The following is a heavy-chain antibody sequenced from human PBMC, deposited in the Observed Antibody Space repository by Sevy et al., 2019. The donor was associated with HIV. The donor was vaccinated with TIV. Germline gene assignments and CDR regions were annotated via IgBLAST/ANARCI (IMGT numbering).Heavy chain of an antibody. CDR2: IWYDGSNT. D-gene: IGHD1-26*01. CDR1: GFIFSYYG. J-gene: IGHJ4*02. V-gene: IGHV3-33*01. CDR3: ARDPHEIMLSGSYYLY. Sequence: GGSLRLSCAASGFIFSYYGMHWVRQAPGKGLEWVAVIWYDGSNTIYAYSVKGRFTISRDNSKNILYLQMNSLRDEDTAVYYCARDPHEIMLSGSYYLYWGQGTRVTVSS.